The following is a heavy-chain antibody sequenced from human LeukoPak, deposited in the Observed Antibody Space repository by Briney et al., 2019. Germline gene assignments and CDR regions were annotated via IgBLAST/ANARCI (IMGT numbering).Heavy chain of an antibody. CDR2: ISSSSSYT. CDR3: ARRQVVGGNYYGIDV. J-gene: IGHJ6*02. Sequence: GGSLRLSCAASGFTVSSNYMSWIRQAPGKGLEWVSYISSSSSYTNYAESVKGRFTISRDNAKNSLYLQMNSLRAEDTAVYYCARRQVVGGNYYGIDVWGQGTTVTVSS. CDR1: GFTVSSNY. D-gene: IGHD2-15*01. V-gene: IGHV3-11*03.